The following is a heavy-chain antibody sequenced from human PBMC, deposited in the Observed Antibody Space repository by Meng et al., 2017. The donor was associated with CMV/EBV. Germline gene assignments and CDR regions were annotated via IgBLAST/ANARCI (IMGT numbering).Heavy chain of an antibody. CDR1: GGSISSYY. D-gene: IGHD3-22*01. V-gene: IGHV4-59*01. J-gene: IGHJ4*02. Sequence: GSLRLSCTVPGGSISSYYWSWIRQPPGKGLEWIGYIYYSGSTNYTPSLKSRVTISVDTSKNQFSLKLSSVTAADTAVYYCARDAGPDYYDSSGYYFAYWGQGTLVTVSS. CDR2: IYYSGST. CDR3: ARDAGPDYYDSSGYYFAY.